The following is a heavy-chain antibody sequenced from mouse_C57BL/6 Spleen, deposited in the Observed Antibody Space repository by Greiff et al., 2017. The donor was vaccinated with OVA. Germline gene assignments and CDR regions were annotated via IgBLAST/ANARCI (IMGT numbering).Heavy chain of an antibody. J-gene: IGHJ4*01. V-gene: IGHV14-3*01. CDR2: IDPANGNT. CDR3: ARNYYAMDY. CDR1: GFTIKNTY. Sequence: VQLQQSVAELVRPGASVKLSCTASGFTIKNTYMHWVKQRPEQGLEWIGRIDPANGNTKYAPKFQGKATITADTSSNPAYLQLSSLTSEDTAIYYCARNYYAMDYWGQGTSVTVSA.